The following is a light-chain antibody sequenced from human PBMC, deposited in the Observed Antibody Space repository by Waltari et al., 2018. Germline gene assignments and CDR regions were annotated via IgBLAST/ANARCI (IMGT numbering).Light chain of an antibody. Sequence: DIQMTQSPSSLSASVGDRVNITCRASQSISSYLNWYQQKPEKAPNLLIYAASSLQSWVPSRFSGSGSGTDFTLTISSLQPEDFATYYCQQSYSTPFTFGPGTKVDIK. J-gene: IGKJ3*01. CDR1: QSISSY. CDR3: QQSYSTPFT. V-gene: IGKV1-39*01. CDR2: AAS.